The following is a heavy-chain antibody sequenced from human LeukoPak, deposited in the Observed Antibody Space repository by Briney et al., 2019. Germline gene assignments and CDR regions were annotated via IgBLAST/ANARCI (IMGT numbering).Heavy chain of an antibody. J-gene: IGHJ4*02. V-gene: IGHV1-18*01. CDR2: ISAYNGNT. CDR3: ARDGTVTMVRGEFDY. D-gene: IGHD3-10*01. CDR1: GYTFTSYG. Sequence: ASVKVSCKASGYTFTSYGISWVRQAPGQGLEWMGWISAYNGNTNYAQKLQGRVTMTTDTSTSTAYMELRSLRSDDTAVYYCARDGTVTMVRGEFDYWGQGTLVTVSS.